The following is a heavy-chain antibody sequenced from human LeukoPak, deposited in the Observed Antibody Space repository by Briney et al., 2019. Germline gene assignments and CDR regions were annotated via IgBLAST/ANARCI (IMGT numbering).Heavy chain of an antibody. Sequence: ASAKVSCKASGYTFTSYAMHWVRQAPGQRLEWMGWINAGNGNTKYSQKFQGRVTITRDTSASTAYMELSSLRSEDTAVYYCARGFPRVVVVPAAYNWFDPWGQGTLVTVSS. J-gene: IGHJ5*02. CDR1: GYTFTSYA. CDR2: INAGNGNT. V-gene: IGHV1-3*01. D-gene: IGHD2-2*01. CDR3: ARGFPRVVVVPAAYNWFDP.